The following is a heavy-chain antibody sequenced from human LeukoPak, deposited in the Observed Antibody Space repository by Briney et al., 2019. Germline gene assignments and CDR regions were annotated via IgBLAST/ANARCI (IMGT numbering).Heavy chain of an antibody. CDR2: ISWNSGSV. J-gene: IGHJ4*02. Sequence: GGSLRLSCAASGFTFSSYWMHWVRQAPGKGLEWVSGISWNSGSVAYAYSVKGRFTISRDNSKNTLYLQMNSLRAEDTAVYYCAKVQVYSSGWYWFDYWGQGTLVTVSS. V-gene: IGHV3-NL1*01. CDR1: GFTFSSYW. D-gene: IGHD6-19*01. CDR3: AKVQVYSSGWYWFDY.